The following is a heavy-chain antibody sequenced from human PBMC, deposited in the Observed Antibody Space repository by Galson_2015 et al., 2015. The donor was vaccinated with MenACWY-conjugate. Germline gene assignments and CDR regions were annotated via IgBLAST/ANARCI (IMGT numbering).Heavy chain of an antibody. J-gene: IGHJ4*02. V-gene: IGHV3-23*01. Sequence: SLRLSCAASGFTFSSYWMSWVRQAPGKGLEWVSAISGSGGSTYYADSVKGRFTISRDNSKNTLYLQMNSLRAEDTAVYYCAKSMTTVTTACDYWGQGTLVTVSS. D-gene: IGHD4-11*01. CDR1: GFTFSSYW. CDR2: ISGSGGST. CDR3: AKSMTTVTTACDY.